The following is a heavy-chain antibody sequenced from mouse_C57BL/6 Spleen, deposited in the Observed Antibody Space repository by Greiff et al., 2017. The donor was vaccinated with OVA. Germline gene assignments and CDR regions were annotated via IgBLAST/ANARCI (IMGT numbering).Heavy chain of an antibody. D-gene: IGHD1-2*01. Sequence: EVQRVESEGGLVQPGSSMKLSCTASGFTFSDYYMAWVRQVPEKGLEWVANINYDGSSTYYLDSLKSRFIISRDNAKNILYLQMSSLKSEDTATYYCAREGITTGVDYWGQGTTLTVSS. CDR1: GFTFSDYY. CDR2: INYDGSST. V-gene: IGHV5-16*01. J-gene: IGHJ2*01. CDR3: AREGITTGVDY.